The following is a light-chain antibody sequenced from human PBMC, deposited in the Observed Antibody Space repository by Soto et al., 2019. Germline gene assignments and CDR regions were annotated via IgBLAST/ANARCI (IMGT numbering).Light chain of an antibody. CDR3: AAWDDSLEGWV. CDR2: GNN. CDR1: SSNMGRNT. J-gene: IGLJ3*02. V-gene: IGLV1-44*01. Sequence: QSVLTQPPSASGTPGQRVTMSCSGGSSNMGRNTIQWYQHFPGAAPKVVIYGNNQRPSGVPDRFSGSKSGTSASLVISGLQSEDEADYYCAAWDDSLEGWVFGGGTKVTVL.